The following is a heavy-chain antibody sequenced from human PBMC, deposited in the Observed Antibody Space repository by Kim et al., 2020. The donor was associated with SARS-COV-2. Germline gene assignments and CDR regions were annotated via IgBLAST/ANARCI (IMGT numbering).Heavy chain of an antibody. V-gene: IGHV4-59*01. CDR3: ARVVAAARRGWFDP. D-gene: IGHD6-13*01. J-gene: IGHJ5*02. CDR2: IYYSGST. Sequence: SETLSLTCTVSGGSISSYYWSWIRQPSGKGLEWIGYIYYSGSTNYNPSLKSRVTISVDTSKNQFSLKLRSVTAADTAVYYCARVVAAARRGWFDPWGQGTLVTVSS. CDR1: GGSISSYY.